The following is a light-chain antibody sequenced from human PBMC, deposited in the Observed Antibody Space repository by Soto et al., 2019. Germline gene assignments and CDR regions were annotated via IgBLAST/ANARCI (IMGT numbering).Light chain of an antibody. J-gene: IGKJ1*01. CDR2: AAS. Sequence: AIRMTQSPSSFSASTGDRVTITCRASQGISSYLAWYQQKPGKAPKLLIYAASTLQSGVPSRFSGSGYGTDFTRTISCLQSEEFATYYCQQYYSYPRTFGQGTKVEIK. CDR1: QGISSY. CDR3: QQYYSYPRT. V-gene: IGKV1-8*01.